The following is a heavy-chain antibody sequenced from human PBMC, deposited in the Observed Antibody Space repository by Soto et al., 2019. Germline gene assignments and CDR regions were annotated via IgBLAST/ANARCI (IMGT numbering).Heavy chain of an antibody. CDR2: ISYDGNNI. J-gene: IGHJ5*02. CDR1: GFTFNSYG. V-gene: IGHV3-30*18. CDR3: AKDVGYCTNGVCLYNWFDP. Sequence: VGSLRLSCAASGFTFNSYGIHWVRQAPGKALEWVAVISYDGNNIYYGDSVQGRFTISRDNSKNTIYLQMNSLRAEDTAVYYCAKDVGYCTNGVCLYNWFDPWGQGTLVTVSS. D-gene: IGHD2-8*01.